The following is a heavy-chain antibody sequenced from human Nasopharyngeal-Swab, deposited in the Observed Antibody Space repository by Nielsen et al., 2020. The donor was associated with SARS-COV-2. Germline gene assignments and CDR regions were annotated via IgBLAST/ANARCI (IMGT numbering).Heavy chain of an antibody. CDR2: ISYDGSNK. CDR3: ATGSTTVVTPEYYYYMDV. Sequence: GESLKISCAASGFTFSSYGMHWVRQAPGKGLEWVAVISYDGSNKYYADSVKGRFTISRDNSKNTLYLQMNSLRAEDTAEYYCATGSTTVVTPEYYYYMDVWGKGTTVTVSS. V-gene: IGHV3-30*03. D-gene: IGHD4-23*01. CDR1: GFTFSSYG. J-gene: IGHJ6*03.